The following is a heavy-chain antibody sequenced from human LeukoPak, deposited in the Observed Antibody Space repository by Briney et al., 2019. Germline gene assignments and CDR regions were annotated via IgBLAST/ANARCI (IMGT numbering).Heavy chain of an antibody. V-gene: IGHV3-21*01. Sequence: NPGGSLRLFCAASGFPFSSYSMNWVRQAPGKGLEWVSSISSSSSYIYYADSVKGRFTISRDNAKNSLYLQMNSLRAEDTAVDYCARGYGEYYYDSSGYYGGFDYWGQGTLVTVSS. CDR3: ARGYGEYYYDSSGYYGGFDY. CDR1: GFPFSSYS. J-gene: IGHJ4*02. D-gene: IGHD3-22*01. CDR2: ISSSSSYI.